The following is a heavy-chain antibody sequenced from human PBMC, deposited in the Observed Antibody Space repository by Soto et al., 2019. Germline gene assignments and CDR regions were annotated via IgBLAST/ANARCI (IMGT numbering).Heavy chain of an antibody. CDR3: ARDGSSNYNNWFDP. D-gene: IGHD4-4*01. Sequence: ASGKGGGGASRYTFTGYYIHWGRHSPAQGLEWMGWINPNSGGTNYAQKFQGWVTMTGDTSISTAYMELSRLRSDDTAVYYCARDGSSNYNNWFDPWGQGTMVTVSS. J-gene: IGHJ5*02. CDR1: RYTFTGYY. CDR2: INPNSGGT. V-gene: IGHV1-2*04.